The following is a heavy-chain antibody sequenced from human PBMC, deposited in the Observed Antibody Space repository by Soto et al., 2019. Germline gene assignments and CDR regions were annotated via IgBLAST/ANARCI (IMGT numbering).Heavy chain of an antibody. V-gene: IGHV1-3*01. Sequence: QVHLVKSGAEVEKPGASVKVFCKASGYSFTDYAMQWVRQAPGQRPEWLGWINAGDGNTRYSQKFQGRVTFTRDTSASTVYMELNSLRSEDTAVYYCARGIWGSHRYYFDNWGQGTLVTVSS. CDR3: ARGIWGSHRYYFDN. CDR1: GYSFTDYA. D-gene: IGHD3-16*02. J-gene: IGHJ4*02. CDR2: INAGDGNT.